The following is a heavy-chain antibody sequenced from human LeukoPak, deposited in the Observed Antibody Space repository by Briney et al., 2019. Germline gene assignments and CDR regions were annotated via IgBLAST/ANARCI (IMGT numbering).Heavy chain of an antibody. CDR1: GFNFNTYD. V-gene: IGHV3-48*03. CDR3: MRADS. CDR2: IRNSGSAI. Sequence: GGSLRLSCVASGFNFNTYDMNWVRQAPGKGLEWIAFIRNSGSAIYYADSVKARFTISRNNAKNSLYLQMNSLRGDDTAVYYCMRADSWGRGTLVTVPS. J-gene: IGHJ4*02.